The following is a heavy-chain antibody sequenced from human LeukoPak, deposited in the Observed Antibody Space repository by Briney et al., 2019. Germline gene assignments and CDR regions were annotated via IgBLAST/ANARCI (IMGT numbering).Heavy chain of an antibody. CDR2: TYYRSKWYN. Sequence: SQTLSLPCAISGDSVSSNSALWNWIRQSPSRGLEWLGRTYYRSKWYNDCAVSVKSRITINADTSKNQFSLQLNSVTPEDTAVYYCANSKPMWNDAFDIWGQGTMVTVSS. V-gene: IGHV6-1*01. CDR1: GDSVSSNSAL. J-gene: IGHJ3*02. CDR3: ANSKPMWNDAFDI. D-gene: IGHD1-1*01.